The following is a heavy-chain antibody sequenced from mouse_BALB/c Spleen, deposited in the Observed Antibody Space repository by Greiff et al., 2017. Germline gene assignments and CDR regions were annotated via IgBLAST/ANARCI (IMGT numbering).Heavy chain of an antibody. CDR2: ISYSGST. J-gene: IGHJ3*01. CDR3: AREGEIYDGYWFAY. CDR1: GYSITSDYV. Sequence: EVQLQQSGPGLVKPSQSLSLTCTVTGYSITSDYVWNWIRQFPGNKLEWMGYISYSGSTSYNPSLKSRITITRDTSKNQFFLQLNSVTTEDTATYYSAREGEIYDGYWFAYWGQGTLVTVSA. D-gene: IGHD2-3*01. V-gene: IGHV3-2*02.